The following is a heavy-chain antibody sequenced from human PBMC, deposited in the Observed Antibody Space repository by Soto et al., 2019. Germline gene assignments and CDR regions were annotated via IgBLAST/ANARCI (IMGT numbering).Heavy chain of an antibody. D-gene: IGHD5-18*01. J-gene: IGHJ4*02. CDR3: ARGRKGYNVDY. CDR1: GGTFTSYT. Sequence: SVKVSCKASGGTFTSYTVIWVRQAPGEGLEWVGAIMPVAGSAYYAPKFQGRATIVADGSMTTASMELMNLRSEDTAMYYCARGRKGYNVDYWGQGTLVTVSS. V-gene: IGHV1-69*13. CDR2: IMPVAGSA.